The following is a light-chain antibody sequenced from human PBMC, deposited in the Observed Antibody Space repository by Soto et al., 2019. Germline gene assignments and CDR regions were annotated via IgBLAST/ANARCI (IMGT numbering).Light chain of an antibody. CDR2: DVS. Sequence: QSALTQPASVSGSPGQSITISCTGTSSDLGGYTYVSWYQQHPGKAPKLMIYDVSNRPSGVSNRFSGSKSGNTASLTISGLQAEDEADYYCSSYTSNATVVFGGGTQLTVL. CDR3: SSYTSNATVV. V-gene: IGLV2-14*01. CDR1: SSDLGGYTY. J-gene: IGLJ2*01.